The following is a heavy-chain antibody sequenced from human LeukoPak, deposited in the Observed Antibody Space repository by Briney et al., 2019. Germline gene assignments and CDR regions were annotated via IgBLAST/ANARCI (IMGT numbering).Heavy chain of an antibody. CDR1: GYTFIGYY. J-gene: IGHJ4*02. D-gene: IGHD1-14*01. Sequence: GASVKVSCKASGYTFIGYYMHWVRQAPGQGLEWMGWVNPTSGGTNYAQKFQGRVTMTRDTSISTAYMELSRLRSEDTAVYYCARGRIVNSPNHVGGGYWGQGTLVTVSS. V-gene: IGHV1-2*02. CDR2: VNPTSGGT. CDR3: ARGRIVNSPNHVGGGY.